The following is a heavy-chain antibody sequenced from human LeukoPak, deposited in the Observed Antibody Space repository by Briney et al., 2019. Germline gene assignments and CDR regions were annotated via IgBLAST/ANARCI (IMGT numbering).Heavy chain of an antibody. V-gene: IGHV4-4*07. Sequence: SETLLLTFRVSGGSISSYYWSWIRQPAGKGLEWIGRIYTSGSTNYNPSLKSRVTMSVDASKKQFSLKLSSVTAADTAVYYCGRDRTMIGTNWGQGTLVTVSS. J-gene: IGHJ4*02. CDR2: IYTSGST. CDR3: GRDRTMIGTN. CDR1: GGSISSYY. D-gene: IGHD3-22*01.